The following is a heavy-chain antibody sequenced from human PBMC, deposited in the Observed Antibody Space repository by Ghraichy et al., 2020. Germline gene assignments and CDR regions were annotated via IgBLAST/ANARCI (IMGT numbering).Heavy chain of an antibody. Sequence: SETLSLTCTVSGGSISSGDYYWSWIRQPPGKGLEWIGYIYFTGSTYYNSSLKSRVTISVDTSKNQFSLRLSSVTAADTAVYYCARVETAIYYYAMDVWGQGTTLTVSS. CDR2: IYFTGST. CDR1: GGSISSGDYY. V-gene: IGHV4-30-4*01. D-gene: IGHD2-21*02. J-gene: IGHJ6*02. CDR3: ARVETAIYYYAMDV.